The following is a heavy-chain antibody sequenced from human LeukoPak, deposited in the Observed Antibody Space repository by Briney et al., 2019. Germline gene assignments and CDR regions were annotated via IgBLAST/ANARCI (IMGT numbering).Heavy chain of an antibody. CDR1: GGSFSGYY. V-gene: IGHV4-34*01. Sequence: SETLSLTCAVSGGSFSGYYWSWIRQPPGKGLEWIGEINHSGSTNYNPSLKSRVTISVDTSKNQFSLKLSSVTAADTAVYYCARNAKQRSRGAGALDYWGQGTLVTVSS. J-gene: IGHJ4*02. CDR3: ARNAKQRSRGAGALDY. D-gene: IGHD3-10*01. CDR2: INHSGST.